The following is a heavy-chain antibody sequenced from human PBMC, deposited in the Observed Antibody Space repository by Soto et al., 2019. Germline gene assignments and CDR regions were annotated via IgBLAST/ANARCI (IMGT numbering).Heavy chain of an antibody. CDR3: ARGLILWFGELSRRGGYYSYMDV. Sequence: QVQLQQWGAGLLKPSETLSLTCAVYGGSFSGYQWSWIRQTPGKGLEWIGEINDSGNINFNPSLKSRVTILLDTPKKQISLKLSSVTAADSAVYYCARGLILWFGELSRRGGYYSYMDVWGKGTTVTVCS. D-gene: IGHD3-10*01. CDR1: GGSFSGYQ. V-gene: IGHV4-34*01. CDR2: INDSGNI. J-gene: IGHJ6*03.